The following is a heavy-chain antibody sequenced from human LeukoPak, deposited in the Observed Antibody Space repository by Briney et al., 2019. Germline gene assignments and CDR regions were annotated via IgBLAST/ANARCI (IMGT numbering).Heavy chain of an antibody. V-gene: IGHV3-30*02. D-gene: IGHD2-2*01. CDR3: AKPYCSSTSCRNWFDP. CDR1: GFTFSSYG. CDR2: IRYDGSNK. Sequence: GGSLRLSCAASGFTFSSYGMHWVRQAPGKGLEWVAFIRYDGSNKYYADSVKGRFTISRDNSKNTLYLQMNSLRAEDTAVCYCAKPYCSSTSCRNWFDPWGQGTLVTVSS. J-gene: IGHJ5*02.